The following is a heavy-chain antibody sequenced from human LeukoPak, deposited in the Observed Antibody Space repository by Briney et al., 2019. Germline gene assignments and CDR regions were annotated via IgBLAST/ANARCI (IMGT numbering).Heavy chain of an antibody. CDR3: AREYYYDSSGYFDY. V-gene: IGHV3-11*04. CDR2: ISSRGSTI. D-gene: IGHD3-22*01. J-gene: IGHJ4*02. Sequence: GGSLRLSCAASGFTFSDYYMSWIRQGPGKGLEWVSYISSRGSTIYYADSVKGRFTISRDNSKNTLYLQMNSLRAEDTAVYYCAREYYYDSSGYFDYWGQGTLVTVSS. CDR1: GFTFSDYY.